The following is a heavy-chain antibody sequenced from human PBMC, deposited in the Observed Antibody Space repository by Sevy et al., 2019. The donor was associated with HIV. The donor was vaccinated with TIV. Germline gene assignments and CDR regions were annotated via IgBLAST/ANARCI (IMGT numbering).Heavy chain of an antibody. CDR3: ARETTALPAATPYYFDY. J-gene: IGHJ4*02. CDR1: GFTFSSYS. D-gene: IGHD2-2*01. Sequence: GGSLRLSCAASGFTFSSYSMNWVRQAPGKGLEWVSYISSSGSTIYYADSLKGGFTMSRDNAKNSLYLQMNSLRDEDTAVYYCARETTALPAATPYYFDYWGQGTLVTVSS. V-gene: IGHV3-48*02. CDR2: ISSSGSTI.